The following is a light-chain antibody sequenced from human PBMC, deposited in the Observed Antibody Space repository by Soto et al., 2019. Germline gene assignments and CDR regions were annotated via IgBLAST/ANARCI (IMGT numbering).Light chain of an antibody. CDR3: QQYENYWT. V-gene: IGKV1-5*01. J-gene: IGKJ1*01. CDR2: DAY. Sequence: DIQMTQSHPTLSASVGDRVTITCRASQPISSWLAWYHQKPGKAPKLLIYDAYNLESGVPSRLSSSGSGTEFTLTISSLQPEDFGIYYCQQYENYWTFGQGTKVEIK. CDR1: QPISSW.